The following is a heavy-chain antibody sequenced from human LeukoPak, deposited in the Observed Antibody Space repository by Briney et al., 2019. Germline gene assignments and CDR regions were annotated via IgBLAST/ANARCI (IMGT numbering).Heavy chain of an antibody. D-gene: IGHD3-10*01. J-gene: IGHJ4*02. CDR1: GFTFSSYS. V-gene: IGHV3-21*01. Sequence: GGSLRLSCAASGFTFSSYSMNWVRQAPGKGLEWVSSINILSNYIYYADSVKGRFTISRDNAKNSLYLQMNSLRAEDTAVYYCARGKYYYGSGVDYWGQGTLVTVSS. CDR3: ARGKYYYGSGVDY. CDR2: INILSNYI.